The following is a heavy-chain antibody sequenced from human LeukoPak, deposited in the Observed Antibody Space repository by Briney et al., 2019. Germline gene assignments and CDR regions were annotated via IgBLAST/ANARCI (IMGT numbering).Heavy chain of an antibody. V-gene: IGHV4-39*01. CDR2: IYHSGST. D-gene: IGHD3-22*01. CDR1: GFISSDSISNSAYY. Sequence: SETLSLTCTVSGFISSDSISNSAYYWGWIRQPPGKGLEWIGYIYHSGSTYYNPSLKSRVTISVDTSKNQFSLKLSSVTAADTAVYYCARHPLGKTMIVVWFDPWGQGTLVTVSS. J-gene: IGHJ5*02. CDR3: ARHPLGKTMIVVWFDP.